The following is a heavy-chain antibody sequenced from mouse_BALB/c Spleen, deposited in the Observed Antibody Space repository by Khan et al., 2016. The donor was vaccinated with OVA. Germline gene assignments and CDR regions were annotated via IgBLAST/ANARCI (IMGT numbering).Heavy chain of an antibody. CDR1: GYTFTDYY. CDR3: ARRNYFGYTFAY. Sequence: QVQLKESGAELARPGASVKLSCKASGYTFTDYYINWVKQRTGQGLEWIGEIYPGSGNTYYHEKFKDKATLTADKSSTTAYMQRRSLTSADSAVYFCARRNYFGYTFAYWGQGTLVTVSA. CDR2: IYPGSGNT. D-gene: IGHD1-2*01. V-gene: IGHV1-77*01. J-gene: IGHJ3*01.